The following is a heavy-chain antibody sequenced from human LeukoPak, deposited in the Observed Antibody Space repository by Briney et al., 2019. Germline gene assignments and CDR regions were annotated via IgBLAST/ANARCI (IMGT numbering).Heavy chain of an antibody. D-gene: IGHD4-11*01. J-gene: IGHJ4*02. CDR2: TYYRSKWYN. Sequence: SQTLSLTCAISGDSVSSSSATWAWIRQSPSGGLEWLGRTYYRSKWYNDYALFVGSRITINPDTSKNQFSLQLNSVTPEDTAVYFCARGNTVTGYYFDYWGQGTLVTVSS. V-gene: IGHV6-1*01. CDR3: ARGNTVTGYYFDY. CDR1: GDSVSSSSAT.